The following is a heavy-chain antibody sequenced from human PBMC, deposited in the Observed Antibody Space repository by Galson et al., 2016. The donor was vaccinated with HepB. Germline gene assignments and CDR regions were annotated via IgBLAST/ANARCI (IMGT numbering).Heavy chain of an antibody. CDR2: IIPLFGAT. CDR1: GGTFSNFA. CDR3: AGEGQLLWFGAFKYYFDY. Sequence: SVTVSCTASGGTFSNFAISWLREPPGHGLESLGGIIPLFGATDNAPKFQGRVTITRDTSASTAFMELRSLRSEDTAVYYCAGEGQLLWFGAFKYYFDYWGQGTLVTVSS. J-gene: IGHJ4*02. D-gene: IGHD3-10*01. V-gene: IGHV1-69*05.